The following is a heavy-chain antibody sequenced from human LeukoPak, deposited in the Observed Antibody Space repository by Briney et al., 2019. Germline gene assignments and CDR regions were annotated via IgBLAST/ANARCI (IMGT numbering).Heavy chain of an antibody. CDR2: IYYSGNT. Sequence: SETLSLTCTVSGVSFSSSNSYSGWIRQHPGKGLEWIGSIYYSGNTYYNASLKSQVSISIDTSKNQFSLRLTSVTAADTAVYYCARQTGSGLFILPGGQGTLVTVSS. CDR3: ARQTGSGLFILP. CDR1: GVSFSSSNSY. D-gene: IGHD3/OR15-3a*01. V-gene: IGHV4-39*01. J-gene: IGHJ4*02.